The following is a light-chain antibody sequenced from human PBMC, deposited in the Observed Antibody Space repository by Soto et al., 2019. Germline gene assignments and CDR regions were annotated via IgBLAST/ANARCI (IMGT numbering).Light chain of an antibody. Sequence: EIVLTQSPGTLSLSPGESATLSCRASQSVSSNYLAWYQQKTGQAPRLLIYGESSRATGIPDRFSGSGSGTDLNLTISSLEPEDFAVYYCQKYGSSPMTCGQGTRLEIK. CDR2: GES. CDR1: QSVSSNY. J-gene: IGKJ5*01. CDR3: QKYGSSPMT. V-gene: IGKV3-20*01.